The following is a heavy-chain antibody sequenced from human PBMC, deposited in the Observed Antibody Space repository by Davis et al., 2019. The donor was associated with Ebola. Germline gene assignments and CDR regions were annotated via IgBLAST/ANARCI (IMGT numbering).Heavy chain of an antibody. Sequence: GESLKISCAASGFTFSSYAMSWVRQAPGKGLQWVSSISASGGSAYYADSVKGRCTISRDNSKNTLFLQMNSLRAEDTAVYYCARDGSGTYWGQGTLVTVSS. V-gene: IGHV3-23*01. CDR2: ISASGGSA. CDR3: ARDGSGTY. CDR1: GFTFSSYA. J-gene: IGHJ4*02. D-gene: IGHD3-10*01.